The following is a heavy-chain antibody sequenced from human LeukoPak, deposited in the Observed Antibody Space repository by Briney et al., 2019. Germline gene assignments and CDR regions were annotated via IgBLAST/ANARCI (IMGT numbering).Heavy chain of an antibody. D-gene: IGHD5-18*01. CDR2: ISNSGGST. V-gene: IGHV3-23*01. CDR1: GFTFSSYA. CDR3: AKLDTSDY. Sequence: GGSLRLSCAASGFTFSSYAMSWVRQAPGKGLEWVSAISNSGGSTYYADSVKGRFTISRDNSKNSLYLQMNSLRTEDTALYYCAKLDTSDYWGQGTLVTVSS. J-gene: IGHJ4*02.